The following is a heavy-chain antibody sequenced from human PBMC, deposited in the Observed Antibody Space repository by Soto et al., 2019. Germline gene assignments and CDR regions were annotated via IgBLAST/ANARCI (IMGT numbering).Heavy chain of an antibody. CDR1: GDTLSELS. Sequence: ASVKVSCKVSGDTLSELSMYWVRQAPGKGLEWMGGFDPEDGETVYAQKFQGRVSMTDDTSTDTAYMELSSLRSEDTAVYYCAAPYTTGFQAYDFWGQGTLVTVCS. CDR3: AAPYTTGFQAYDF. D-gene: IGHD3-3*01. J-gene: IGHJ4*02. V-gene: IGHV1-24*01. CDR2: FDPEDGET.